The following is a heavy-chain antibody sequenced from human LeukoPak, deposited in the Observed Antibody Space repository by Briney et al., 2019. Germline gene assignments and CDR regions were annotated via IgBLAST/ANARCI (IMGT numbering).Heavy chain of an antibody. J-gene: IGHJ4*02. CDR1: GLSFINYS. V-gene: IGHV3-23*01. CDR2: MKGGDET. CDR3: ERASWISPADAVC. D-gene: IGHD2-2*03. Sequence: PGGSLRLSCAASGLSFINYSMSWVRQAPARGPEGLSSMKGGDETFYEDSVKGRFTLSRDDSRNTVSLQLNTLRVEDTAIYYCERASWISPADAVCWGQGTQVTVSS.